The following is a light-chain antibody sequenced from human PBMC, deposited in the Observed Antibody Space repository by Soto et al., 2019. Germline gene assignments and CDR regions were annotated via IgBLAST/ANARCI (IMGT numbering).Light chain of an antibody. V-gene: IGKV3-20*01. J-gene: IGKJ1*01. CDR2: DAS. Sequence: VLTQSPVTLSSSPGERATLSCRASQSVNAYLAWYQQKPGQAPRLLIYDASVRATGIPARFSGSGSGTDFTLTISRLEPEDFAVYYCQQYGSSGTFGQGTKVDIK. CDR3: QQYGSSGT. CDR1: QSVNAY.